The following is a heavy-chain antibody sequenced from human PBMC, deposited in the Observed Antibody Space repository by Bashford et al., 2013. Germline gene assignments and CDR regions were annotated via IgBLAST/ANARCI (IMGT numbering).Heavy chain of an antibody. D-gene: IGHD4-11*01. CDR1: GGSLSNYY. Sequence: SSETLSLTCTVSGGSLSNYYWTWIRQPAGKGLEWIGRIGTSGSTNYNPSLKTRVTISVDTSKNQFSLKLSSVAAADTAVYYCAREDYSHFYYYALDVWGQGTTVTVSS. V-gene: IGHV4-4*07. CDR3: AREDYSHFYYYALDV. CDR2: IGTSGST. J-gene: IGHJ6*02.